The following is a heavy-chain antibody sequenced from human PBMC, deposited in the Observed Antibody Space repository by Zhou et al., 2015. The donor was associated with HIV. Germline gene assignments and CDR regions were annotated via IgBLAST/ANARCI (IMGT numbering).Heavy chain of an antibody. D-gene: IGHD3-10*02. CDR1: GYSFTDYY. CDR3: ARDKAASEVFEPGSGRFDS. V-gene: IGHV1-2*02. CDR2: INPNSGDT. J-gene: IGHJ5*01. Sequence: QVQLVQSGAEVKKPGASVMVSCKASGYSFTDYYMHWVRQAPGQGLEWMGWINPNSGDTDYAQKFQGRVSITADESTNTVYMELRSLTTEDTADYYCARDKAASEVFEPGSGRFDSVGREPVVTVSS.